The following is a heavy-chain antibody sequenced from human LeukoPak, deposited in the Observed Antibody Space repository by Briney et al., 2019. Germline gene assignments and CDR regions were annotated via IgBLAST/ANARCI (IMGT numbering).Heavy chain of an antibody. D-gene: IGHD6-13*01. CDR2: IFDSGNT. CDR1: GFTFSDYY. CDR3: ARHSSSWYPYY. J-gene: IGHJ4*02. V-gene: IGHV4-38-2*01. Sequence: GSLRLSCAASGFTFSDYYMSWIRQAPGKGLEWIGSIFDSGNTYYNPPLKSRVTISVDTSKNQFSLKLTSVTAADTAVYYCARHSSSWYPYYWGQGTLVTVSS.